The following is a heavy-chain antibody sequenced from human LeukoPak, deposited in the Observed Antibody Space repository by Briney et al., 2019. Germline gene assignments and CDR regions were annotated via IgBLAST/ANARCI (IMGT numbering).Heavy chain of an antibody. CDR1: GFTFRSYW. CDR3: ARLGYCSSGSCFYGMDV. Sequence: GGSLRLSCAASGFTFRSYWMSWVRQAPGKGLEWVASVKEDGSEEYSVDSVKGRFTISRVNAKNSLYLQMNSLRAEDTAVYYCARLGYCSSGSCFYGMDVWGRGTTVTVSS. V-gene: IGHV3-7*05. CDR2: VKEDGSEE. D-gene: IGHD2-15*01. J-gene: IGHJ6*02.